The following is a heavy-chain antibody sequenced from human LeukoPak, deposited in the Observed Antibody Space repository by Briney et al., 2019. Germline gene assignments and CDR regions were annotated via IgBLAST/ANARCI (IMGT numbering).Heavy chain of an antibody. V-gene: IGHV3-23*01. CDR3: AKLSSSWQIDS. CDR1: GFTFSTYA. Sequence: PGGSLRLSCAASGFTFSTYAMSWVRQAPGKGLDWVSAISGSGGTTYYADSVQGRFTISRDNSKNTLYLQMNSQRAEDTAVYYCAKLSSSWQIDSWGQGTLVTVSS. D-gene: IGHD6-13*01. CDR2: ISGSGGTT. J-gene: IGHJ4*02.